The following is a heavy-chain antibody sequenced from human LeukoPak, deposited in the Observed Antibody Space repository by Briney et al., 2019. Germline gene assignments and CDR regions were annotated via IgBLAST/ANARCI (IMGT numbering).Heavy chain of an antibody. CDR2: VNPSSGDT. D-gene: IGHD3-16*01. CDR1: GYTFTSYN. Sequence: GALVKVSCKTSGYTFTSYNIHWVRLAPGQGLEWMGVVNPSSGDTSYEQKFQGRVTMTRDTSTNTVYMELSSLRSEDTAVYYCARRSVTFSFDYWGQGTLVTVSS. J-gene: IGHJ4*02. V-gene: IGHV1-46*01. CDR3: ARRSVTFSFDY.